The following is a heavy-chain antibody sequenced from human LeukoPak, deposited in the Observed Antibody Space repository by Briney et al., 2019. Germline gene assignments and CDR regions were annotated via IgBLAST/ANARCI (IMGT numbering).Heavy chain of an antibody. CDR2: LSTSGGNT. V-gene: IGHV3-23*01. Sequence: AGGSLRLSCAASGFTFSSYGMSWVRQAPGKGLEWVSGLSTSGGNTYYADSVKGRFTISRDNSKNTLYLQMNSLRADDTAVYYCAKDRSGWYYFDYWGQGTLVTVSS. CDR3: AKDRSGWYYFDY. D-gene: IGHD6-19*01. CDR1: GFTFSSYG. J-gene: IGHJ4*02.